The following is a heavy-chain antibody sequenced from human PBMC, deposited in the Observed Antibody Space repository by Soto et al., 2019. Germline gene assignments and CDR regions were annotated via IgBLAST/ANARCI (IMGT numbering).Heavy chain of an antibody. D-gene: IGHD6-13*01. J-gene: IGHJ6*03. CDR3: ATYSSSWYPLTAYYYYYMDV. Sequence: QVQLVQSGAEVKKPGASVKVSCKASGYTFTSYDINWVRQATGQGLEWMGWMNPNSGNTGYAQKFQGRVTTTRNTSISTAYMELSSLRSEDTAVYYCATYSSSWYPLTAYYYYYMDVWGKGTTVTVSS. CDR2: MNPNSGNT. V-gene: IGHV1-8*01. CDR1: GYTFTSYD.